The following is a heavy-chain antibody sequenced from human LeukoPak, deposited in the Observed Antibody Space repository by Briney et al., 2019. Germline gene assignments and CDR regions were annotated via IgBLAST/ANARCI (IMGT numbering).Heavy chain of an antibody. V-gene: IGHV3-33*01. Sequence: GGSLRLSCAASGFTFSSYSMHCVRHAPGKGLEWVAAVWYDGNNEYYADSVKGRFTISRDNSKNTLYLQMDTLRAEDTAVYYCARGRKDSGSYYVYWGQGILVTVTS. CDR2: VWYDGNNE. D-gene: IGHD1-26*01. CDR1: GFTFSSYS. CDR3: ARGRKDSGSYYVY. J-gene: IGHJ4*02.